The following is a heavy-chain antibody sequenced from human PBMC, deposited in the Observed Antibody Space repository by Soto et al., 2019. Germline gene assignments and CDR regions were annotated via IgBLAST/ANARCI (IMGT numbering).Heavy chain of an antibody. CDR3: ARGFPVAAAGTHFDY. V-gene: IGHV4-34*01. D-gene: IGHD6-13*01. CDR1: GGSFSGYY. J-gene: IGHJ4*02. Sequence: PSETLSLTCAVYGGSFSGYYWSWIRQPPGKGLEWIGEINHSVTTNYNPSLKSRVTISVDTSKNQFSLKLSSVTAADTALYYCARGFPVAAAGTHFDYSGQGTLVTVSS. CDR2: INHSVTT.